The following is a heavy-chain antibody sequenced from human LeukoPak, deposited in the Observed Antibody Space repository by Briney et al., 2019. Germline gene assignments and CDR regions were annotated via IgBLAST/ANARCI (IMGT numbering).Heavy chain of an antibody. D-gene: IGHD6-19*01. CDR1: GFTFSSYS. J-gene: IGHJ3*02. Sequence: PGGSLRLSCAASGFTFSSYSMNWVRQAPGKGLEWVSSISSSSSYIYYADSVKGRFTISRDNAKNPLYLQMNSLRAEDTAVYYCARGEAVAGTDAFDIWGQGTMVTVSS. V-gene: IGHV3-21*01. CDR2: ISSSSSYI. CDR3: ARGEAVAGTDAFDI.